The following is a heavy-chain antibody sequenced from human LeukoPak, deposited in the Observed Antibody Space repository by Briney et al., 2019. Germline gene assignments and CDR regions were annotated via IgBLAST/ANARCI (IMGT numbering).Heavy chain of an antibody. Sequence: GGSLRLSCAASGFTFSSNYMNWVRQAPGKGLEWVSVIYSGGSTYYADSVKGRFTISRDNSKNTLYLQVNSLRAADTAVYYCARVSGRFYGMDVWGQGTTVIVSS. CDR1: GFTFSSNY. J-gene: IGHJ6*02. CDR3: ARVSGRFYGMDV. CDR2: IYSGGST. D-gene: IGHD6-19*01. V-gene: IGHV3-53*01.